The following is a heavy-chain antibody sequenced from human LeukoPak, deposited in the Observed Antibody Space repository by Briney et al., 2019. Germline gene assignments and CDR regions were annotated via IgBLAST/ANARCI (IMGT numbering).Heavy chain of an antibody. D-gene: IGHD4-17*01. J-gene: IGHJ4*02. V-gene: IGHV3-11*01. Sequence: GGSLRLYCAASGFTFSDHYMRWIRQAPGKGLEWVSYISSSGSTIYYADSVKGRFTISRDNAKNSLYLQMNSLRAEDTAVYYCASHLVTTIDYWGQGTLVTVSS. CDR3: ASHLVTTIDY. CDR2: ISSSGSTI. CDR1: GFTFSDHY.